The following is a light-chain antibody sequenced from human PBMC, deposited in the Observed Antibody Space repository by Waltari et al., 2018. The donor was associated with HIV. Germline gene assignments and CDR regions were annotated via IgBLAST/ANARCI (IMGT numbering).Light chain of an antibody. CDR3: QQYNVFPQT. J-gene: IGKJ1*01. CDR2: ASS. V-gene: IGKV3-15*01. Sequence: EVVLTQSPAPLSMSPGARPTLSCRASQTVYTDLAWSRQTPGQPPPLLIYASSSRLTGVPARFSGSGSGTEFTLTITGLQSEDFALYYCQQYNVFPQTFGQGTKV. CDR1: QTVYTD.